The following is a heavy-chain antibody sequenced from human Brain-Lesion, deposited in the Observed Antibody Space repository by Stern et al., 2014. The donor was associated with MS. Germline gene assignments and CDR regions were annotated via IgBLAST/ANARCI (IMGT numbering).Heavy chain of an antibody. Sequence: VHLVESGPGLVKPSQTLSLSCTVSGGSISSGGYYWSWIRQPAGKGLEWIGRIFNSGSTSYNPSLKSRVTLSINTSKNQFSLRLNSMTAADTAVYYCARGRVVPGFQYYATDVWGQGTTVIVS. V-gene: IGHV4-61*02. CDR2: IFNSGST. J-gene: IGHJ6*02. CDR1: GGSISSGGYY. D-gene: IGHD2-2*01. CDR3: ARGRVVPGFQYYATDV.